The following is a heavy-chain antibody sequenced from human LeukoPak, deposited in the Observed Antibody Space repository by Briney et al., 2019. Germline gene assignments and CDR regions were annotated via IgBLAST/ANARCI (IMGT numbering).Heavy chain of an antibody. D-gene: IGHD6-13*01. V-gene: IGHV4-61*02. CDR3: ARGRYLTTLGGAAAGFLDS. J-gene: IGHJ4*02. CDR2: IYTSGST. CDR1: GGSISSGNYY. Sequence: SETLSLTCTVSGGSISSGNYYWSWIRQPAGKGLQFIGRIYTSGSTNYNPSLKRRVTISVDTSQKQFSLRLTSVTAADTAVYYCARGRYLTTLGGAAAGFLDSWGQGTLVTVSS.